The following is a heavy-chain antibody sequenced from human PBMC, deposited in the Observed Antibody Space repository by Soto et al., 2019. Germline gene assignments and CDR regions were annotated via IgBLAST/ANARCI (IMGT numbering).Heavy chain of an antibody. J-gene: IGHJ3*02. CDR1: GFTFSSYA. CDR3: AKQTTMVVVTSGDAFHX. D-gene: IGHD2-21*02. CDR2: ISGSAAST. Sequence: GSLRLSCGASGFTFSSYAMNWVRQAPGKGLEWVSDISGSAASTYYADSVKVRFTISRDNSKKTLFLQMDGLRAEDTAVYFCAKQTTMVVVTSGDAFHXWGRGTRLTVS. V-gene: IGHV3-23*01.